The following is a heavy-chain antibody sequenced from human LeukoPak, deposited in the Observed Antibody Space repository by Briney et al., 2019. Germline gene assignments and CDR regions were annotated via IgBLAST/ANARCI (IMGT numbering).Heavy chain of an antibody. Sequence: GGSLRLSCAASGFTFNNYAMNWVRQAPGKGLEWVSSISSSSSYIYYADSVKGRFTISRDNAKNSLYLQMNSLRAEDTAVYYCARDVERRSSGWYDYRGQGTLVTVSS. CDR3: ARDVERRSSGWYDY. CDR2: ISSSSSYI. J-gene: IGHJ4*02. D-gene: IGHD6-19*01. CDR1: GFTFNNYA. V-gene: IGHV3-21*01.